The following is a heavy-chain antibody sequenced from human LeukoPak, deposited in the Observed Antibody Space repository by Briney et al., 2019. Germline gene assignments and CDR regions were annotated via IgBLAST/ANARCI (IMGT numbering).Heavy chain of an antibody. CDR2: IYYSGST. Sequence: SETLSLTCTVSGGSISSSSYSWGWIRQPPGKGLEWIGRIYYSGSTYYNPSLKSRVTISVDTSKNQFSLKLSSVIAADTAVYYCARQSSQLIVVVPGQFDPWGQGTLVTVTS. CDR3: ARQSSQLIVVVPGQFDP. J-gene: IGHJ5*02. D-gene: IGHD2-2*01. CDR1: GGSISSSSYS. V-gene: IGHV4-39*01.